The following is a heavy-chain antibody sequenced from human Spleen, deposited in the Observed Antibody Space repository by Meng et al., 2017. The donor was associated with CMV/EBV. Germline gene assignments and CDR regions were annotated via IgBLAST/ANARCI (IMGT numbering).Heavy chain of an antibody. CDR1: DSCSRSKW. D-gene: IGHD6-13*01. CDR3: TRARNSSMISTWFNP. J-gene: IGHJ5*02. Sequence: DSCSRSKWWGWVRDPPGNGMESMGEVNHGGIRTYTPHFGTVVTVSIHNAKIQFSLGPSSVTSVDTAEYYCTRARNSSMISTWFNPWGRGTLVTVSS. V-gene: IGHV4-4*02. CDR2: VNHGGIR.